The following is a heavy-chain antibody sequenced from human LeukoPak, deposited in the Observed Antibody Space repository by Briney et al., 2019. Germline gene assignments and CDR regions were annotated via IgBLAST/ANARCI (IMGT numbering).Heavy chain of an antibody. D-gene: IGHD2-15*01. Sequence: GSLRLSCAASGFTFSSYAMSWVRQAPGKGLEWVSAISGSGGSTYYADSVKGRFTISRDNSKNTLYLQMNSLRAEDTAVYYCARVPRCSGGSCYDGWFDPWGQGTLVTVSS. CDR2: ISGSGGST. V-gene: IGHV3-23*01. CDR1: GFTFSSYA. J-gene: IGHJ5*02. CDR3: ARVPRCSGGSCYDGWFDP.